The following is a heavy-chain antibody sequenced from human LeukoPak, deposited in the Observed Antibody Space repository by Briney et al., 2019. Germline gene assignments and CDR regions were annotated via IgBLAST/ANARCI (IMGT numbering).Heavy chain of an antibody. CDR2: ISSSSSYI. CDR3: ARDAAVVGAIGFDY. D-gene: IGHD1-26*01. CDR1: GFTFSSYS. J-gene: IGHJ4*02. Sequence: GGSLRLSCAASGFTFSSYSMNWVRQAPGKGLEWVSSISSSSSYIYYADSVKGRFTISRDNAKNSLYLQMNSLRAEDTAVYCCARDAAVVGAIGFDYWGQGTLVTVSS. V-gene: IGHV3-21*01.